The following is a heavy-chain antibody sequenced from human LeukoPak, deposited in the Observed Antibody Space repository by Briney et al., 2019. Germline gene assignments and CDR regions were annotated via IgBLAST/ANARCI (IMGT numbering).Heavy chain of an antibody. J-gene: IGHJ3*01. V-gene: IGHV4-39*01. CDR2: IYYSGNT. CDR3: AHFKGGSFDF. CDR1: GGSISSSNYY. Sequence: PSETLSLTCTVSGGSISSSNYYWGWIRQPPGKGLEWIGSIYYSGNTYYNPSLKSRFTISVDTSKNQFSLKLTSVTAADTAVYYCAHFKGGSFDFWGQGTMVTVSS. D-gene: IGHD1-26*01.